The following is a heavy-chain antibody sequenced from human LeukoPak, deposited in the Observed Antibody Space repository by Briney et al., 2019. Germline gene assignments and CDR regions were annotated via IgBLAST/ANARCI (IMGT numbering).Heavy chain of an antibody. CDR3: ARGPYDYVWGSYRSDAFDI. J-gene: IGHJ3*02. CDR2: FDPEDGET. V-gene: IGHV1-24*01. Sequence: ASVKVSCKVSGYTLTELSMHWVRQAPGKGLEWMGGFDPEDGETIYAQKFQGRVTMTEDTSTDTAYMELSSLRSEDTAVYYCARGPYDYVWGSYRSDAFDIWGQGTMVTVSS. CDR1: GYTLTELS. D-gene: IGHD3-16*02.